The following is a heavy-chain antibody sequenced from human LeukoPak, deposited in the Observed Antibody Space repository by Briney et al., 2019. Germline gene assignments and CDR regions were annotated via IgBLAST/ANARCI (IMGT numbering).Heavy chain of an antibody. Sequence: PSQTLSLTCTVSGGSISSGSYYWSWIRQPAGKGLEWIGRIYTSGSTNYNPSLKSRVTISVDTSKNQFSLKLSSVTAADTAVYYCAREWLAAAGTIFSTVFDYWGQGTLVTVSS. D-gene: IGHD6-13*01. CDR2: IYTSGST. V-gene: IGHV4-61*02. J-gene: IGHJ4*02. CDR1: GGSISSGSYY. CDR3: AREWLAAAGTIFSTVFDY.